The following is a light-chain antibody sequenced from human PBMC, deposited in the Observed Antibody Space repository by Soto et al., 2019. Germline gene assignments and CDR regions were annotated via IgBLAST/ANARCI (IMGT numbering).Light chain of an antibody. Sequence: DIPMTQSPSSLSASVGDRVTITCRASQSISSYLNWYQQKPGKAPRLLIYAASSLQSGVPSRFSGSGSGTDFILTITSLQPEDSATYYCQQTYNMPRTFGPGTKVD. J-gene: IGKJ3*01. CDR3: QQTYNMPRT. CDR1: QSISSY. V-gene: IGKV1-39*01. CDR2: AAS.